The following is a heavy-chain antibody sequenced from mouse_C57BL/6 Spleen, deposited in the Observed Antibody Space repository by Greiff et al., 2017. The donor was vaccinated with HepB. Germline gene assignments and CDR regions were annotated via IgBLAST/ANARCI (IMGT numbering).Heavy chain of an antibody. V-gene: IGHV1-69*01. J-gene: IGHJ2*01. CDR2: IDHSDSYT. D-gene: IGHD1-1*01. CDR3: ARRYYGSSYVPLYFDY. Sequence: QVQLQQPGAELVMPGASVKLSCKASGYTFTSYWMHWVKQRPGQGLEWIGEIDHSDSYTNYNQKFKGKSTLTVDKSSSTAYMQLSSLTSEDSAVYYCARRYYGSSYVPLYFDYWGQGTTLTVSS. CDR1: GYTFTSYW.